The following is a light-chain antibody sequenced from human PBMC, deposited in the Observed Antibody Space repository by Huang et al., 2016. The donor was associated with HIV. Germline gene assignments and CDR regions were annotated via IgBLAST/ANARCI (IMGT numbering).Light chain of an antibody. CDR2: WAS. CDR1: QSVYSSSTSKDY. J-gene: IGKJ1*01. V-gene: IGKV4-1*01. CDR3: QQYYSSPQT. Sequence: DIIMTQSPDSLAVSLGERATLNCRSSQSVYSSSTSKDYMAWFQQKPGQPPRLLLFWASTLDAGVLARFSGSGSGTHFSLTIANLEAEDAAIYYCQQYYSSPQTFGQGTRVEVK.